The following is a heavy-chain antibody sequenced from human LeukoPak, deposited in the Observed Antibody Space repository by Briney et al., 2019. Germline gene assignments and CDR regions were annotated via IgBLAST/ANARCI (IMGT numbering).Heavy chain of an antibody. CDR3: ARDAGDGYNY. V-gene: IGHV4-61*01. J-gene: IGHJ4*02. CDR1: GGSISSSSYY. CDR2: IYYSGST. Sequence: SETLSLTCTVSGGSISSSSYYWGWIRQPPGKGLEWIGYIYYSGSTNYNPSLKSRVTISVDTSKNQFSLKLSSVTAADTAVYYCARDAGDGYNYLSQGTLVTVSS. D-gene: IGHD5-24*01.